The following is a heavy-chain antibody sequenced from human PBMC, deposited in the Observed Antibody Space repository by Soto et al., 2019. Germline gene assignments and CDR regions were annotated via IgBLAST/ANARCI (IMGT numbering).Heavy chain of an antibody. Sequence: GASVKVSCKASGYTFTGYYMHWVRQAPGQGLEWMGWINPNSGGTNYAQKFQGWVTMTRDTSISTAYMELSRLRSDVTAVYYCARVLLGYCSGGSCYDAAEAFDIWGQGTMVTVSS. D-gene: IGHD2-15*01. CDR3: ARVLLGYCSGGSCYDAAEAFDI. CDR2: INPNSGGT. CDR1: GYTFTGYY. J-gene: IGHJ3*02. V-gene: IGHV1-2*04.